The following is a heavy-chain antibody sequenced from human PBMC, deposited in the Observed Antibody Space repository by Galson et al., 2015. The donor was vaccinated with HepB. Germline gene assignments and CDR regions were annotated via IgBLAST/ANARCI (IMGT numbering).Heavy chain of an antibody. CDR2: ISSTSTYR. CDR1: RFTFSDYY. V-gene: IGHV3-11*03. D-gene: IGHD2-21*02. Sequence: SLRLSCAASRFTFSDYYMAWIRQAPGKGPEWVSYISSTSTYRDYADSVKGRFTISRDNGKNSLYLQMNSLRADDTAVYYCARLYGDYLETYWYVDHWGRGTLVTVSS. CDR3: ARLYGDYLETYWYVDH. J-gene: IGHJ2*01.